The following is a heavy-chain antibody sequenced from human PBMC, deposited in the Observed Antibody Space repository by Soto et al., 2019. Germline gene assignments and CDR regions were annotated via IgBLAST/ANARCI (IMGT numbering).Heavy chain of an antibody. CDR3: ARTPPYCSGGSCYSGYYYYGMDV. D-gene: IGHD2-15*01. J-gene: IGHJ6*02. CDR1: GGSISSYY. CDR2: IYYSGST. Sequence: QVQLQESGPGLVKPSETLSLTCTVSGGSISSYYWSWIRQPPGKGLEWIGYIYYSGSTNYNPSLRCRVTLSVDTSQNQFSLKLSSVTAADTAVYYCARTPPYCSGGSCYSGYYYYGMDVWGQGTTVTVSS. V-gene: IGHV4-59*01.